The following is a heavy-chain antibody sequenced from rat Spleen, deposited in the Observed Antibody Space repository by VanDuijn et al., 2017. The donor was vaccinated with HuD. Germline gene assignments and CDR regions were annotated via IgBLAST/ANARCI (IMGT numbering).Heavy chain of an antibody. V-gene: IGHV5-31*01. J-gene: IGHJ2*01. Sequence: EVQLVESGGGLVQPGRSLKLSCITSGFTFNNYWMTWIRQAPGKGLEWVATITHIGGITYYPDSVKGRFTISRDNAKSTLYLQMDSLRSEDTATYYCATHGGSPHWFAYWGQGVMVTVSS. CDR1: GFTFNNYW. CDR3: ATHGGSPHWFAY. CDR2: ITHIGGIT. D-gene: IGHD1-11*01.